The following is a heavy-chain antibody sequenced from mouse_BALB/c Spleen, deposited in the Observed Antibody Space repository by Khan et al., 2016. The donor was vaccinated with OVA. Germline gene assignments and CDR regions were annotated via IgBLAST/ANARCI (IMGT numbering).Heavy chain of an antibody. CDR2: IYPGSGNT. J-gene: IGHJ3*01. V-gene: IGHV1-77*01. Sequence: VQLPESGAELARPGASVKLSCKASGYTFTDYYLNWVKQRTGQGLEWIGDIYPGSGNTYYNERFKGKATLTADKSSSTAYMQLSSLTSEDSAVYFCARSGTGSFAYWGQGTLVTVSA. D-gene: IGHD4-1*01. CDR3: ARSGTGSFAY. CDR1: GYTFTDYY.